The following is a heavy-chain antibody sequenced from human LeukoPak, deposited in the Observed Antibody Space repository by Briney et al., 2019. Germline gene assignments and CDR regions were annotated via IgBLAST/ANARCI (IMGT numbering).Heavy chain of an antibody. CDR2: IIPIFGTA. CDR1: GGTFISYA. CDR3: ARDKYGDYSFDY. Sequence: SVKVSCKASGGTFISYAISWVRQAPGQGLEWMGGIIPIFGTANYAQKFQGRVTITADESTCTAYMELSSLRSEDTAVYYCARDKYGDYSFDYWGQGTLVTVSS. V-gene: IGHV1-69*13. J-gene: IGHJ4*02. D-gene: IGHD4-17*01.